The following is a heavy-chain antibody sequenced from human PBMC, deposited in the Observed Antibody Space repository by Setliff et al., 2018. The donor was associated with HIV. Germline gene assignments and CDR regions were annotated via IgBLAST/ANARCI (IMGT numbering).Heavy chain of an antibody. CDR2: IYYSGNS. Sequence: SETLSLTCTVSGASMSSGDYYWSWIRQPPGKGLEWIGYIYYSGNSYYNPSLKSRVTLSVDTSKNQFSLKVNSVTAADTAVYYCAREVNIPVRGTTDDAFDIWGQGTRVTVSS. CDR3: AREVNIPVRGTTDDAFDI. J-gene: IGHJ3*02. CDR1: GASMSSGDYY. V-gene: IGHV4-30-4*08. D-gene: IGHD3-10*01.